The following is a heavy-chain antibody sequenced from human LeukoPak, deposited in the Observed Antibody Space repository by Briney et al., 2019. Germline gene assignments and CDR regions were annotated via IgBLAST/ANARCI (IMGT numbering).Heavy chain of an antibody. J-gene: IGHJ4*02. D-gene: IGHD3-22*01. CDR2: ISGSGGST. CDR1: GFTFSSDA. CDR3: AKDPYFIYDSSGYTTIYYFDY. Sequence: GGSLRLSCSASGFTFSSDAMSWVRQAPGKGLEWVSAISGSGGSTYYADSVKGRFTISRDNSKNTLYLQMNSLRAEDTAVYYCAKDPYFIYDSSGYTTIYYFDYWGQGTLVTVSS. V-gene: IGHV3-23*01.